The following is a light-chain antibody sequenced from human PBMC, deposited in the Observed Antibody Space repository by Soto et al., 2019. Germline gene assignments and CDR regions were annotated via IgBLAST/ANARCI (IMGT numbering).Light chain of an antibody. J-gene: IGLJ1*01. V-gene: IGLV2-14*03. Sequence: QSALTQPASVSGSPGQSITISCTGTSSDIGGYIYVSWYQQLPGKVPKLIIYDVSNRPSGVSDRFSGSKSGNAASLTISGLQAEDEADYYCSSYTSTSTLDVFGTGTKLTVL. CDR2: DVS. CDR1: SSDIGGYIY. CDR3: SSYTSTSTLDV.